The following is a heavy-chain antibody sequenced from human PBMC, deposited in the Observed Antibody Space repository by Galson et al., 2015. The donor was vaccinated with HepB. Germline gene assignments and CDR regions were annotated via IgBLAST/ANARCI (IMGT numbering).Heavy chain of an antibody. CDR1: GFTFSSYA. V-gene: IGHV3-30-3*01. CDR3: ARGAAPMITFGGVIPDFDY. D-gene: IGHD3-16*02. CDR2: ISYDGSNK. Sequence: SLRLSCAASGFTFSSYAMHWVRQAPGKGLEWVAVISYDGSNKYYADSVKGRFTISRDNSKNTLYLQMNSLRAEDTAVYYCARGAAPMITFGGVIPDFDYWGQGTLVTVSS. J-gene: IGHJ4*02.